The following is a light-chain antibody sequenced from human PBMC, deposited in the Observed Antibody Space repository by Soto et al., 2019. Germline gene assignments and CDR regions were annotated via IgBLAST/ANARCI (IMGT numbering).Light chain of an antibody. CDR2: AAS. V-gene: IGKV1-39*01. J-gene: IGKJ1*01. CDR1: QSISSY. CDR3: QHSYTTPRT. Sequence: DIQMTQSPSSLSASVGDRVTITCRASQSISSYLNWYQQKPGKAPRLLIYAASSLQIGVPSRFSGSGSGTDFTLTISTLQPEDFATYYCQHSYTTPRTFGQGTKVEIK.